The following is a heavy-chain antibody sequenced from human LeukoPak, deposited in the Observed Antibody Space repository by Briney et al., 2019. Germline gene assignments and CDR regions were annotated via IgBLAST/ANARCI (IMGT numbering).Heavy chain of an antibody. CDR1: GFAFSSYS. V-gene: IGHV3-21*01. Sequence: PGGSLRLSCAASGFAFSSYSMNWVRQAPGTGLEWVSSISSSSAYIYYADSVKGRFTISRDNAKNSLYLQMNSLRAEDKAVYYCAGYSGYAHRNDYWGQGTLVTVSS. CDR2: ISSSSAYI. J-gene: IGHJ4*02. CDR3: AGYSGYAHRNDY. D-gene: IGHD5-12*01.